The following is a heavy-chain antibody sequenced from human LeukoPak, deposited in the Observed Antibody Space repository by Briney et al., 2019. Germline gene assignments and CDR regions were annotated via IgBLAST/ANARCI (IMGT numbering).Heavy chain of an antibody. Sequence: SETLSLTCTVSGGSISSYYWSWIRQPPGKGLEWIGYIYYSGSTNYNPSLKSRVTISVDTSKNQFSLKVSSVTAADTAVYYCARVRYCSTTCRSGAFDIWGQGTMVTVSS. V-gene: IGHV4-59*08. J-gene: IGHJ3*02. CDR2: IYYSGST. CDR3: ARVRYCSTTCRSGAFDI. CDR1: GGSISSYY. D-gene: IGHD2-2*01.